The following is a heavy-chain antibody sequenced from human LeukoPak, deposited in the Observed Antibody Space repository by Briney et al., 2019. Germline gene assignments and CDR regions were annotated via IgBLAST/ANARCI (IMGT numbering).Heavy chain of an antibody. V-gene: IGHV4-39*07. CDR1: GGSFNSSTYY. Sequence: SETLYLTCTVSGGSFNSSTYYWGWIRQPPGKGLEWIGTIYCSGRTYSNPSLKSRVTISVDTSKNQFSLKLSSVTAADTAVYYCARLGRYRIGLPAAMRSYYFDYWGQGTLVTVSS. CDR2: IYCSGRT. CDR3: ARLGRYRIGLPAAMRSYYFDY. J-gene: IGHJ4*02. D-gene: IGHD2-2*01.